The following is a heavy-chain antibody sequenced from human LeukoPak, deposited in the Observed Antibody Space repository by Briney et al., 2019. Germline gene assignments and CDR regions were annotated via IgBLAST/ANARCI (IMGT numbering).Heavy chain of an antibody. V-gene: IGHV3-21*01. CDR1: GFTFDTYN. Sequence: GGSLRLSWAPCGFTFDTYNMNWVRQAPGKGLEWVSSISSGTNYIFEADSVKGRFTVTKDTALNSLSLQMNSLRADDTAVYYCARSAGGNYFDYWDQGTLVTVSS. J-gene: IGHJ4*02. CDR3: ARSAGGNYFDY. D-gene: IGHD2-8*02. CDR2: ISSGTNYI.